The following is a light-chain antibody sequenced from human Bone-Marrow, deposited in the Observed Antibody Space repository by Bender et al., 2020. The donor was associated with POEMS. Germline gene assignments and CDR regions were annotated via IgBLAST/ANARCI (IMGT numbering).Light chain of an antibody. J-gene: IGLJ2*01. CDR3: CSYAGSSTYVV. CDR1: SSDIGSYNF. Sequence: QSALTQPASVSGSPGQSITISCTGTSSDIGSYNFVSWYQQHPGKAPKLILYEVTKRPSGVSDRFSGSKSGNTASLTFSGLQAEDEADYYCCSYAGSSTYVVFGGGTKLTVL. CDR2: EVT. V-gene: IGLV2-23*02.